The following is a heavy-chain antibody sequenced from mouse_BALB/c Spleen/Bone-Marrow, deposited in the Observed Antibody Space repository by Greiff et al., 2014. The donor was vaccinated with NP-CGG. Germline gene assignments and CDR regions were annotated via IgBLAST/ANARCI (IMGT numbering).Heavy chain of an antibody. D-gene: IGHD2-4*01. CDR2: IDPSDSEP. J-gene: IGHJ3*01. CDR3: TRSAMITPFAY. Sequence: QVQLQQSGAELVRRGASVKLSCKASGYTFTSYWMNWVKQRPGQGLEWIGMIDPSDSEPHYNQMFKDKATLTVDKSSRAASKKLSILTAEDATDYYWTRSAMITPFAYWGQGTLVTVSA. CDR1: GYTFTSYW. V-gene: IGHV1-61*01.